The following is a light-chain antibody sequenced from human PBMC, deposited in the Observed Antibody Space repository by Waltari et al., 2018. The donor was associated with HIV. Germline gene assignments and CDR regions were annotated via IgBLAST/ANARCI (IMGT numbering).Light chain of an antibody. CDR2: DVS. J-gene: IGLJ2*01. V-gene: IGLV2-14*03. Sequence: QSALTQPASVSGSPGQSITFSCPGTCNAVGGYNYVYWYQQHPGKVPKLMINDVSNRPSGVSYRVSGSKSGNTASLTISGLQAEDEADYYCSSYTSSTYVVFGGGTKLTVL. CDR1: CNAVGGYNY. CDR3: SSYTSSTYVV.